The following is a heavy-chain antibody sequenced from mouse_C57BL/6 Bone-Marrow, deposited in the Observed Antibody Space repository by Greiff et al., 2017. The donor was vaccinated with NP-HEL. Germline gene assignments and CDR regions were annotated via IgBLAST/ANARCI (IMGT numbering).Heavy chain of an antibody. CDR3: ASCFAY. V-gene: IGHV1-82*01. CDR1: GYAFSSSW. J-gene: IGHJ3*01. Sequence: QVQLQQSGPELVKPGASVKISCKASGYAFSSSWMNWVKQRPGKGLEWIGRIYPGDGDTNYNGKFKGKATLTADKSSSTAYMQLSRLTSEDSAVYFCASCFAYWGQGTLVTVSA. CDR2: IYPGDGDT.